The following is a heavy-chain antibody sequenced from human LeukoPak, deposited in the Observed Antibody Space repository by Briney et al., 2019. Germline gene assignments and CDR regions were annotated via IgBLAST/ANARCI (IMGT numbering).Heavy chain of an antibody. V-gene: IGHV1-18*01. CDR2: ISAYNGNT. D-gene: IGHD3-22*01. CDR3: ARDPWPDSSGFPLHH. CDR1: GYTFTSYG. Sequence: ASVKVSCKASGYTFTSYGISWVRQAPGQGLEWMGWISAYNGNTNYAQKLQGRVTMTTDTSTSTAYMELRSLRAEDTAVYYCARDPWPDSSGFPLHHWGQGTLVTVSS. J-gene: IGHJ1*01.